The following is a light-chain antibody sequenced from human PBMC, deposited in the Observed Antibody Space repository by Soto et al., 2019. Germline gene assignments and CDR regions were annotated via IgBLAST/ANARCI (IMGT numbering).Light chain of an antibody. J-gene: IGLJ1*01. V-gene: IGLV2-11*01. CDR2: DVS. CDR1: SSDVGGYNY. Sequence: QSALTQPRSVSGSPGKSVTISCTGTSSDVGGYNYVSWHQQHPGKAPKLMIYDVSKRPSGVPDRFSGSKYGNTASLTISGLHAEDEADYYCCAYLVSYQYEGYVGRTGT. CDR3: CAYLVSYQYEGYV.